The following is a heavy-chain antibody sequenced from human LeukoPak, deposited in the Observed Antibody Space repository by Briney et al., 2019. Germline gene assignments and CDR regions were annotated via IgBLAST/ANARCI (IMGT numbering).Heavy chain of an antibody. CDR1: GGSISSYF. V-gene: IGHV4-4*07. D-gene: IGHD4-11*01. Sequence: PSETLSLTCTLSGGSISSYFWSWLRQPAGKGLEWIGRIYTSGSTTYNPSLKGRATMSVDTSRDQFSLKLSSVTAADTAIYYCARATHTIRADYKPFDFWGQGTLVTVYS. J-gene: IGHJ4*02. CDR2: IYTSGST. CDR3: ARATHTIRADYKPFDF.